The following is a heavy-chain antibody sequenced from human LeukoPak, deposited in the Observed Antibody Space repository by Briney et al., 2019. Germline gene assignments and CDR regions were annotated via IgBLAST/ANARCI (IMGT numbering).Heavy chain of an antibody. D-gene: IGHD3-3*01. Sequence: PSETLSLTCTVSGGSISRSGYYWSWIRQAPGKGLEWIGSMYHSGSTYYNPSLKSRVTISVDTSKNQFSLKLSSVTAADTAVYYCARGSNLGPTIFGVVIIVRGPFDYWGQGTLVTVSS. CDR3: ARGSNLGPTIFGVVIIVRGPFDY. CDR2: MYHSGST. CDR1: GGSISRSGYY. V-gene: IGHV4-39*01. J-gene: IGHJ4*02.